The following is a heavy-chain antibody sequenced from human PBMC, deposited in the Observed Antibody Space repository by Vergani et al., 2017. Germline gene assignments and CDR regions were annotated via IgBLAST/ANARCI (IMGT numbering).Heavy chain of an antibody. V-gene: IGHV3-33*01. CDR1: GFTFSNYG. CDR2: IRYDGSNK. CDR3: AGDREFGIAVFYFDY. D-gene: IGHD6-19*01. J-gene: IGHJ4*02. Sequence: QVQLVESGGGVVQPGRSLRLSCAASGFTFSNYGMHWVRQAPGKGLEWVAFIRYDGSNKYYGDSVKGRFTISRDNSKNTLYLQMNSLRAEDTAVYYCAGDREFGIAVFYFDYWGQGTLVTVSS.